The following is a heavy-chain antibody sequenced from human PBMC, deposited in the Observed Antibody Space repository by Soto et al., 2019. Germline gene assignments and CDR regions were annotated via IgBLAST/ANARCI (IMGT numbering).Heavy chain of an antibody. CDR1: GGSISSSDFY. J-gene: IGHJ5*02. Sequence: SETLSLTCTDSGGSISSSDFYWGWLRQAPGKGLEFIGSMYYSGTTYYNPSLKSRVTISVDTSKNQFTLKLISVTAADTAVYYCAVVDSTGNWFDPWGEGALVTVSS. CDR2: MYYSGTT. CDR3: AVVDSTGNWFDP. V-gene: IGHV4-39*01. D-gene: IGHD6-25*01.